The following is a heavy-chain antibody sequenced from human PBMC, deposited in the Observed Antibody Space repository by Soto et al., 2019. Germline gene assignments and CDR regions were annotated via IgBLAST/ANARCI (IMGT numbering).Heavy chain of an antibody. CDR2: IYYSGST. CDR1: GGSISSGGYY. J-gene: IGHJ4*02. V-gene: IGHV4-31*02. CDR3: ARIAVTYYDYVWGSDTIDY. D-gene: IGHD3-16*01. Sequence: SETLSLTCTVSGGSISSGGYYWSWIRQHPGKGLEWIGYIYYSGSTYYNPSLKSRVTISVDTSKNQFSLKLSSVTAADTAVYYCARIAVTYYDYVWGSDTIDYWGQGTLVTVSS.